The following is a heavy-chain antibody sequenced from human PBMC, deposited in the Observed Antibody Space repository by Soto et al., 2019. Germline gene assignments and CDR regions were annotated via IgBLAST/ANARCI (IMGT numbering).Heavy chain of an antibody. V-gene: IGHV1-18*01. CDR2: INAYNGNT. Sequence: QVQLVQSGAEVKKPGASVKVSCKASGYTFTSYGISWVRQAPGQGLEWMGWINAYNGNTNYAQKLQGRAPMTTDPSTSTAYMELRSLRSAVTAVYYCARVLPPFDPWGQGTLVTVSS. CDR1: GYTFTSYG. CDR3: ARVLPPFDP. J-gene: IGHJ5*02.